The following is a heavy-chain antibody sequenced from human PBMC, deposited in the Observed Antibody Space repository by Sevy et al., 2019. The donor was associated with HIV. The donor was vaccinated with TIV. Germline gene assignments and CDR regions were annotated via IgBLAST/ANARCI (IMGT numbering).Heavy chain of an antibody. J-gene: IGHJ6*02. CDR1: GFTFSSYG. V-gene: IGHV3-30*18. Sequence: GGSLRLSCEVSGFTFSSYGMHWVRQAPGKGLEWVAVISYDGSNKYYADSVKGRFTISRDNSKNTLYLQMNSLRTEDTAVYYCAKSPYDSSGSYYYYYYGMDVWGQGTTVTVSS. CDR2: ISYDGSNK. CDR3: AKSPYDSSGSYYYYYYGMDV. D-gene: IGHD3-22*01.